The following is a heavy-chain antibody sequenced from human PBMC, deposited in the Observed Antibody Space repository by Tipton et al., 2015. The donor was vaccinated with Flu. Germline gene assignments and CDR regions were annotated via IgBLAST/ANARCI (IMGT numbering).Heavy chain of an antibody. CDR3: ARDVGPPVEMATMGSYGMDV. V-gene: IGHV1-18*01. D-gene: IGHD5-24*01. J-gene: IGHJ6*02. CDR2: ISAYNGNT. CDR1: GYTFTSYG. Sequence: QVQLVQSGAEVKKPGASVKVSCKASGYTFTSYGISWVRQAPGQGLEWMGWISAYNGNTNYAQKLQGRVTMTTDTSTSTAYMELRSLRSDDTAVYYCARDVGPPVEMATMGSYGMDVWGQGTTVTVSS.